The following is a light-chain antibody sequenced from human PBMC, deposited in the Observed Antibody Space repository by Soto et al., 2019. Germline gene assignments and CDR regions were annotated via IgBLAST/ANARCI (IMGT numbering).Light chain of an antibody. CDR3: CSYAGSYTYV. CDR1: SSDVGGYSY. CDR2: DVT. Sequence: QSVLTQPRSVSGSPGQSVTISCTGTSSDVGGYSYVSWYQHHPGKAPKLMIYDVTKRPSGVRDRFSASKSGNTASPTISGLQAEDEADYYCCSYAGSYTYVFGTGTKVTVL. V-gene: IGLV2-11*01. J-gene: IGLJ1*01.